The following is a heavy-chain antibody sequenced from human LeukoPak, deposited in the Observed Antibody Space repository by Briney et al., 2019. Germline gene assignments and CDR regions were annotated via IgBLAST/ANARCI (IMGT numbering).Heavy chain of an antibody. CDR2: IYHSGST. Sequence: PSETLSLTCTVSGGSISSGGYYWSWIRQPPGKGLEWIGYIYHSGSTYYNPSLKSRVTISVDRSKNQFSLKLSSVTAADTAVYYCARDSQLRFLEWSTVWGQGTLVTVSS. CDR3: ARDSQLRFLEWSTV. V-gene: IGHV4-30-2*01. D-gene: IGHD3-3*01. J-gene: IGHJ4*02. CDR1: GGSISSGGYY.